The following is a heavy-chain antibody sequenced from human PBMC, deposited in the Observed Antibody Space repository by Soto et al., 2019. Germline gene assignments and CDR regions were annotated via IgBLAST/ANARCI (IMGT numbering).Heavy chain of an antibody. CDR1: GGTFSSYT. Sequence: QVQLVQSGAEVKKPGSSVKVSCKASGGTFSSYTISWVRQAPGQGLEWMGRIIPILGIANYAQKFQGRVTITADKSTSXAXTELSRLRSEDTAVYYCARDLSQKGYSGSGSGWFDPWGQGTLVTVSS. V-gene: IGHV1-69*08. D-gene: IGHD3-10*01. CDR2: IIPILGIA. J-gene: IGHJ5*02. CDR3: ARDLSQKGYSGSGSGWFDP.